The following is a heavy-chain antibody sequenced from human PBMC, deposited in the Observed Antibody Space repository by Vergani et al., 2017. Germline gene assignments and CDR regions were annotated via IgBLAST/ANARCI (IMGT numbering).Heavy chain of an antibody. Sequence: QVQLVQSGAEVKKPGSSVKVSCKASGGTFSSYAISWVRQAPGQGLEWMGRIIPIFGTANYAQKFQGIVTITADESTSTAYMELSSLRSEDTAEYYCADSTVTTYYYYGMDVWGQGTTVTVSS. CDR2: IIPIFGTA. CDR1: GGTFSSYA. V-gene: IGHV1-69*18. CDR3: ADSTVTTYYYYGMDV. D-gene: IGHD4-17*01. J-gene: IGHJ6*02.